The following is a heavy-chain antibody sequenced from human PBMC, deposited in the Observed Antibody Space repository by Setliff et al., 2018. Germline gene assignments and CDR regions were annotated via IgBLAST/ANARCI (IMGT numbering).Heavy chain of an antibody. D-gene: IGHD3-3*01. V-gene: IGHV4-4*02. CDR3: ARTYNFWSGYFDY. J-gene: IGHJ4*02. Sequence: SETLSLTCAVSGGSISSSNWWSWVRQPPGKGLEWIGEIYHSGSTNYNPSLKSRVTISVDTSKNQFSLKLSSVTAADTAVYYCARTYNFWSGYFDYWGQGTLVTVS. CDR2: IYHSGST. CDR1: GGSISSSNW.